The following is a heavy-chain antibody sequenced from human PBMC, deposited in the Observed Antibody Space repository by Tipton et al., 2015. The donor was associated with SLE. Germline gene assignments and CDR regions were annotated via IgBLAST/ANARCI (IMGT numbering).Heavy chain of an antibody. CDR2: LYYSGSS. Sequence: TLSLTCTVSGVSISSSGFYWGWIRQPPGKGLEWIGSLYYSGSSYYNPSLKSRVTISVATSKNRLSLKLPSVTAADTAVYYCASHPKGRYSYGYDAFDIWGQGTMVTVSS. J-gene: IGHJ3*02. CDR3: ASHPKGRYSYGYDAFDI. V-gene: IGHV4-39*01. D-gene: IGHD5-18*01. CDR1: GVSISSSGFY.